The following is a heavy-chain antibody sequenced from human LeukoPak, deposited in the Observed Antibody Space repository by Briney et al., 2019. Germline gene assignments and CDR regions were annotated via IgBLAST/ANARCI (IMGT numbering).Heavy chain of an antibody. CDR1: GGSISSYY. CDR3: ARDHDMVNNFYYGMDV. CDR2: LYTSGTI. J-gene: IGHJ6*02. V-gene: IGHV4-4*07. D-gene: IGHD2-15*01. Sequence: SETLSLTCTVSGGSISSYYWSWIRQPAGKGLEWIGRLYTSGTIHYNPSLKSRVTMSVDTSKSQVSLKLSSVTAADTAVYYCARDHDMVNNFYYGMDVWGQGTTVTVSS.